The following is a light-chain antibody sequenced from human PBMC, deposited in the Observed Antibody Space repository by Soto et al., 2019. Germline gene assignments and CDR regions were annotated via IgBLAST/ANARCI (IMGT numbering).Light chain of an antibody. V-gene: IGLV2-14*01. CDR3: SSYTSSSTLERV. CDR1: SSDGCGYNY. CDR2: DVS. Sequence: QSALTQPASVSGSPGQSITISCTGTSSDGCGYNYVSWSQQRPGKAPKLLIYDVSNRPSGVSNRFSGSKSGITASLTSSWLQAEDGADYYCSSYTSSSTLERVFGGGTQLTVL. J-gene: IGLJ2*01.